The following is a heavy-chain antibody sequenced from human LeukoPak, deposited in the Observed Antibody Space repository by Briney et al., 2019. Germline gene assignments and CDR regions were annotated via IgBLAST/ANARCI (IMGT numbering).Heavy chain of an antibody. J-gene: IGHJ4*02. D-gene: IGHD6-13*01. CDR3: ARDTGSSHLGY. CDR2: IYSGGST. CDR1: GFTVSSNY. V-gene: IGHV3-53*01. Sequence: GGSLRLSCAASGFTVSSNYVSWVRQAPGKGLEWVSVIYSGGSTYYADSVKGRFTISRDNSKNTLYLQMNSLRAEDTAVYYCARDTGSSHLGYRGQGTLVTVSS.